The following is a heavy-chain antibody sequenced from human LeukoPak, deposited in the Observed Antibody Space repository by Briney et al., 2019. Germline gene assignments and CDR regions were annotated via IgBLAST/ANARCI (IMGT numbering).Heavy chain of an antibody. CDR3: ARQYCSGGSCYPFDY. Sequence: PGGSLRLSCAASGFTFSSYSMNWVRQAPGKGLEWVSSISSSSSYIYYADSVKGRFTISRDNAKNSLYLQMNSLRAEDTAVYYCARQYCSGGSCYPFDYWGRGTLVTVSS. D-gene: IGHD2-15*01. J-gene: IGHJ4*02. V-gene: IGHV3-21*01. CDR1: GFTFSSYS. CDR2: ISSSSSYI.